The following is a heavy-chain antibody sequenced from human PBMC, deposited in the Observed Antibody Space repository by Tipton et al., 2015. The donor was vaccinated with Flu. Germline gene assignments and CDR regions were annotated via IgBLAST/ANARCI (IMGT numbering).Heavy chain of an antibody. D-gene: IGHD6-19*01. V-gene: IGHV3-23*01. J-gene: IGHJ4*02. CDR3: AKVIPELMAGLDS. Sequence: SLRLSCAVSGFTFSRYGVSWVRQAPGKGLEWVAGVSATGGTYFADSVKGRFTFSRDNFKNTLYLNMNSLRADDTALYYCAKVIPELMAGLDSWGQGTLVTVSS. CDR2: VSATGGT. CDR1: GFTFSRYG.